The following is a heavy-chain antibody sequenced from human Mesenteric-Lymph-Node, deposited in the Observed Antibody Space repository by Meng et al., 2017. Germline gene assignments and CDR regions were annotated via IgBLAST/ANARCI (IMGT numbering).Heavy chain of an antibody. V-gene: IGHV4-4*07. CDR2: IYTSGST. J-gene: IGHJ4*02. Sequence: ESLKISCTVSGDSITNYYWNWIRQPAGMGLEWIGHIYTSGSTNYNPSLKSRVTMSVDTSKNQFSLKLTSVTAADTAVYFCARQYSGTSPPLYWGQGTLVTVSS. D-gene: IGHD1-26*01. CDR3: ARQYSGTSPPLY. CDR1: GDSITNYY.